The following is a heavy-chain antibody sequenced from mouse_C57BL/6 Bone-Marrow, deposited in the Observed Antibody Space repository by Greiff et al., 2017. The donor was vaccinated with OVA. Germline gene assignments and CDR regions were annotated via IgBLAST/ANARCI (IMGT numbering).Heavy chain of an antibody. D-gene: IGHD1-1*01. CDR3: ARFYYYGSSYRDWCAY. J-gene: IGHJ3*01. CDR2: IYPRSGNT. Sequence: QVQLQQSGAELARPGASVKLSCKASGYTFTSYGISWVKQRTGQGLEWIGEIYPRSGNTYYNEKFKGKATLTADKSSSTAYMELRSLTSEDSAVYCCARFYYYGSSYRDWCAYWGQGTLVTVSA. CDR1: GYTFTSYG. V-gene: IGHV1-81*01.